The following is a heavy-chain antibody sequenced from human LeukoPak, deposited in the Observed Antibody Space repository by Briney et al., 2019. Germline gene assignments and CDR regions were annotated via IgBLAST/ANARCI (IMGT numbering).Heavy chain of an antibody. D-gene: IGHD1-1*01. J-gene: IGHJ3*02. V-gene: IGHV4-39*07. Sequence: KTSETLSLTCSVSGDSISSSSSYWGWIRQPPGKGLEWIGSIYYSGSTYYNPSLKSRVTISVDTSKNQFSLKLSSVTAADTAVYYCARLERGPDAFDIWGQGTMVTVSS. CDR3: ARLERGPDAFDI. CDR1: GDSISSSSSY. CDR2: IYYSGST.